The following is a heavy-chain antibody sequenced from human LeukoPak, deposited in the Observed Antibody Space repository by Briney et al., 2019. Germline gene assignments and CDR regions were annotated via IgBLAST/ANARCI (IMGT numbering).Heavy chain of an antibody. Sequence: PGGSLRLSCAASGFTFSSYWMSWVRQAPGKGLEWVANIKQDGSEKYYVDSVKGRFTISRDNAKNSLFLQMSSLRAEDTAVYYCARVGGYSYGYTFDYWGQGTLVTVSS. CDR2: IKQDGSEK. D-gene: IGHD5-18*01. J-gene: IGHJ4*02. CDR1: GFTFSSYW. CDR3: ARVGGYSYGYTFDY. V-gene: IGHV3-7*01.